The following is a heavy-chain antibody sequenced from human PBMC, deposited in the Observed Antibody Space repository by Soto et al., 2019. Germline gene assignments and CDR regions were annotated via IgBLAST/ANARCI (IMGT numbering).Heavy chain of an antibody. V-gene: IGHV4-30-2*01. Sequence: PSETLSLTCAVSGGSINTFDFSWSWIRQPPGRGLEWIGSIYQSGRTYYIPSLKSRVTMSLEKSKNQFSLKINSVVAADTAIYYCARAMTIFGVAPGGGVDVWGQGTKVTVYS. CDR1: GGSINTFDFS. D-gene: IGHD3-3*01. CDR3: ARAMTIFGVAPGGGVDV. J-gene: IGHJ6*02. CDR2: IYQSGRT.